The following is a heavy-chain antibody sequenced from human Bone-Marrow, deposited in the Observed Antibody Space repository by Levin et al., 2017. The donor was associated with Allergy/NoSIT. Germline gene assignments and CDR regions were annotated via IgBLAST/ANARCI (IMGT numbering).Heavy chain of an antibody. Sequence: SCAASGFTFSSYAMSWVRQAPGKGLEWVSVISSSGGSTYYADSVKGRFTISRDNSKNTLYLQMNSLRAEDTAVYYCAKDSNYYGSGSYYFHWGQGTLVTVSS. CDR1: GFTFSSYA. J-gene: IGHJ4*02. CDR3: AKDSNYYGSGSYYFH. CDR2: ISSSGGST. D-gene: IGHD3-10*01. V-gene: IGHV3-23*01.